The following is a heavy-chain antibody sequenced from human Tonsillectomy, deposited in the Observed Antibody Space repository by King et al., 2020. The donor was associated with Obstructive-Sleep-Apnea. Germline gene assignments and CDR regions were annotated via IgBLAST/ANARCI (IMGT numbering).Heavy chain of an antibody. V-gene: IGHV1-18*01. CDR1: GYTFTSYG. Sequence: VQLVESGAEVKKPGASVKVSCTASGYTFTSYGISWVRQAPGQGLEWMGWISAYNGNTNYAQKLQGRVTMTTDTSTSTAYMELRSLRSDDTAVYYCARDDGSMVRGVISDYWGQGTLVTVSS. J-gene: IGHJ4*02. CDR3: ARDDGSMVRGVISDY. D-gene: IGHD3-10*01. CDR2: ISAYNGNT.